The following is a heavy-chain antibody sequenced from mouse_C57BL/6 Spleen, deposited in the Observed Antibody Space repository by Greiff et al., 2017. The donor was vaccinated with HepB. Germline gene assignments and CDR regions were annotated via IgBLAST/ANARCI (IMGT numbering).Heavy chain of an antibody. CDR2: IDPSDSYT. CDR3: ARSRGYYGSFDY. D-gene: IGHD1-1*01. CDR1: GYTFTSYW. J-gene: IGHJ2*01. Sequence: QVQLQQPGAELVMPGASVKLSCKASGYTFTSYWMHWVKQRPGQGLEWIGEIDPSDSYTNYNQKFKGKSTLTVDKSSSTAYMQLSSLTSEDSAVYYCARSRGYYGSFDYWGQGTTLTGSS. V-gene: IGHV1-69*01.